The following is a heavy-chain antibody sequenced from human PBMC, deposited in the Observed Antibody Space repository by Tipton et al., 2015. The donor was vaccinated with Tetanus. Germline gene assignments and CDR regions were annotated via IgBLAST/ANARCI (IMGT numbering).Heavy chain of an antibody. J-gene: IGHJ5*02. CDR1: GASFSSGDYY. V-gene: IGHV4-39*01. CDR3: DH. CDR2: IYYSGST. Sequence: TLSLTCTVSGASFSSGDYYWSWIRKPPGKGLEWVGSIYYSGSTYYSPSLRSRVTMSVDTSRNQLSLNLSSVAAADTAVYYFDHWGQGSLVTVSS.